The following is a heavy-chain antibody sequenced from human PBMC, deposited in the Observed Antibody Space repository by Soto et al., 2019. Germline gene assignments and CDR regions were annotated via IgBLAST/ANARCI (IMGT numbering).Heavy chain of an antibody. J-gene: IGHJ6*02. V-gene: IGHV1-69*01. D-gene: IGHD4-4*01. CDR1: GGTFSSYA. CDR2: IIPIFGTA. CDR3: ARQITTPTRYYYYGMDV. Sequence: QVQLVQSGAAVKKPGSSVKVSCKASGGTFSSYAISWVRQAPGQGLEWRGGIIPIFGTANYAQKFQGRVTITADESTSTAYMELSSLRSEDTAVYYCARQITTPTRYYYYGMDVWGQGTTVTVSS.